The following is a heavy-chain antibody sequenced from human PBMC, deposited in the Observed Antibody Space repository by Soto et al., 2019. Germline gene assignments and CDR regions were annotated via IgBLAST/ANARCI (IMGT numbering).Heavy chain of an antibody. CDR2: INSDGSST. V-gene: IGHV3-74*01. J-gene: IGHJ4*02. D-gene: IGHD6-6*01. CDR3: ARLHSSSSSFDY. CDR1: GFTFSSYW. Sequence: GGSLRLSCAASGFTFSSYWMHWVRQAPGKGLVWVSRINSDGSSTSYADSVEGRFTISRDNAKNTRYLQMNSLRAEDTAVYYCARLHSSSSSFDYWGQGTLVTVSS.